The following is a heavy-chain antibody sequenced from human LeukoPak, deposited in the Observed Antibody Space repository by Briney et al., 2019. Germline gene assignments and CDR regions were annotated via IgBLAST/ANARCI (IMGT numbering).Heavy chain of an antibody. V-gene: IGHV4-59*01. CDR1: GGSISSYY. J-gene: IGHJ4*02. CDR3: ARVAPTSYYDSSGFDY. CDR2: IYYSGST. D-gene: IGHD3-22*01. Sequence: SETLSLTCTVSGGSISSYYRSWIRQPPGKGLEWIGYIYYSGSTNYNPSLKSRVTISVDTSKNQFSLKLSSVTAADTAVYYCARVAPTSYYDSSGFDYWGQGTLVTVSS.